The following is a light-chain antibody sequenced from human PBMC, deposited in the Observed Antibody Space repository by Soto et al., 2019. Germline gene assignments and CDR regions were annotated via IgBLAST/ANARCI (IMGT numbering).Light chain of an antibody. Sequence: EIVLTQSPGTLSLSPGERATLSCRASQSVSSNYLAWYQQKPGQAPRLLIYGASSRATGIPDRFSGSGSGTDFTLTISRLDPEDFAVYYCQQYDSSPWTFGQGTKVEIK. CDR2: GAS. J-gene: IGKJ1*01. CDR3: QQYDSSPWT. CDR1: QSVSSNY. V-gene: IGKV3-20*01.